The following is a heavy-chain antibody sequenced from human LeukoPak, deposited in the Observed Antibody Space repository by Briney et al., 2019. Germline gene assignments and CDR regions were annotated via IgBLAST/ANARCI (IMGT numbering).Heavy chain of an antibody. CDR3: ARRAGAYSHPYDY. Sequence: GGSLRLSCAASGFTFDNYAMYWVRQAPGKGLEWVSGITWNSGSIDYADSVKRRFTISRDNANNSLYLQMNSLRAEDTAVYYCARRAGAYSHPYDYWGQGTLVTVSS. J-gene: IGHJ4*02. CDR1: GFTFDNYA. V-gene: IGHV3-9*01. D-gene: IGHD4/OR15-4a*01. CDR2: ITWNSGSI.